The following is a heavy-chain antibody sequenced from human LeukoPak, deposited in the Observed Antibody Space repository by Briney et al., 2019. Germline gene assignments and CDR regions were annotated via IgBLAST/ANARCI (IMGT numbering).Heavy chain of an antibody. CDR1: GISFSDSF. D-gene: IGHD4-17*01. CDR3: ARDPHGDYTFDF. CDR2: ISRSGRTV. V-gene: IGHV3-11*04. Sequence: GGSLRLSCSASGISFSDSFMTWVRQAPGKGLEWVLSISRSGRTVYYADSVKGRFTISRDNARRSLFLQMSSLRAEDTAMYYCARDPHGDYTFDFWGQGTLVTVSS. J-gene: IGHJ4*02.